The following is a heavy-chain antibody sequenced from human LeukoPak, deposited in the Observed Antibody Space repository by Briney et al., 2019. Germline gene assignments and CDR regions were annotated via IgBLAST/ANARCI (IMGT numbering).Heavy chain of an antibody. CDR1: GDSVSSNSAA. Sequence: SQTLSLTCAISGDSVSSNSAAWNWIRQSPSRGLEWLGRTYYRSKWYNDYAVSVKSRITINPDTSKNQFSLQLNSVTPEDTAVYYCARDCFDILTWFNYGMDVWGQGTTVTVSS. CDR2: TYYRSKWYN. CDR3: ARDCFDILTWFNYGMDV. D-gene: IGHD3-9*01. J-gene: IGHJ6*02. V-gene: IGHV6-1*01.